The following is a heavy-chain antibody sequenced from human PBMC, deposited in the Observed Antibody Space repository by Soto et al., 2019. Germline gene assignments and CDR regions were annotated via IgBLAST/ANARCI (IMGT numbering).Heavy chain of an antibody. CDR1: GFTVSSNY. V-gene: IGHV3-53*04. Sequence: VQLVESGGGLVQPGGSLRLSCAASGFTVSSNYMSWVRQAPGKRLEWVSVIFTGGSTYYADCVKGRFTISRHSSMNTVYLQMDSLRADDTAVYYWARYRQRIGWLDAFDIWGQGTMVTVSS. CDR2: IFTGGST. CDR3: ARYRQRIGWLDAFDI. D-gene: IGHD6-19*01. J-gene: IGHJ3*02.